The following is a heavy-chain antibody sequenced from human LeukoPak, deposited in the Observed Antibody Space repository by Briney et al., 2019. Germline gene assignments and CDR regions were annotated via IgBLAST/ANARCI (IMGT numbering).Heavy chain of an antibody. Sequence: PGGSLRLSCAASGFTFDDYAMHWVRQAPGKGLEWVSGISWNSGSIGYADSVKGRFTISRDIAKNSLYLQMNSLRAEDTALYYCAKDRFTGISAAGAIDYWGQGTLVTVSS. CDR3: AKDRFTGISAAGAIDY. CDR1: GFTFDDYA. D-gene: IGHD6-13*01. J-gene: IGHJ4*02. CDR2: ISWNSGSI. V-gene: IGHV3-9*01.